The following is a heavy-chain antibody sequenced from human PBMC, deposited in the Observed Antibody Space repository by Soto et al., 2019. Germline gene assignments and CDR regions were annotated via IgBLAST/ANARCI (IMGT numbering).Heavy chain of an antibody. CDR3: ASEFTGTAYFAL. CDR1: GSTFTSYH. V-gene: IGHV1-46*01. J-gene: IGHJ2*01. Sequence: QVQLVQSGAEVKKPGASVKVSCKASGSTFTSYHMHWVRQAPGLGLEWMGTITPRDGGTSYTQRFQGRVTMTSDTSTSTGYMEVSSLRSEDTAVYYSASEFTGTAYFALWGRGTMVTVSS. D-gene: IGHD6-13*01. CDR2: ITPRDGGT.